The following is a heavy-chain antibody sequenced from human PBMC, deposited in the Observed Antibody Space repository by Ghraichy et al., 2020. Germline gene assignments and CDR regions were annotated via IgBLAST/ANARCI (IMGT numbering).Heavy chain of an antibody. CDR3: ARLVSSGWYADGWFDP. CDR2: IYPGDSDT. V-gene: IGHV5-51*01. J-gene: IGHJ5*02. CDR1: GYSFTSYW. D-gene: IGHD6-19*01. Sequence: GESLNISCKGSGYSFTSYWIGWVRQMPGKGLEWMGIIYPGDSDTRYSPSFQGQVTISADKSISTAYLQWSSLKASDTAMYYCARLVSSGWYADGWFDPWGQGTLVTVSS.